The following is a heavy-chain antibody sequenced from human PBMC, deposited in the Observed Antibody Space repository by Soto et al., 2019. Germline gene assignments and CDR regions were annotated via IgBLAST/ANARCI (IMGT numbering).Heavy chain of an antibody. D-gene: IGHD6-19*01. V-gene: IGHV4-39*01. J-gene: IGHJ5*02. CDR2: IYYSGST. CDR3: ARHPPMAGTFWFDP. CDR1: GGSISSSSYY. Sequence: KTSETLSLTCTVSGGSISSSSYYWGWIRQPPGKGLEWIGSIYYSGSTYYNPSLKSRVTISVDTSKNQFSLKLSSVTAADTAVYYCARHPPMAGTFWFDPWGQGTLVTVSS.